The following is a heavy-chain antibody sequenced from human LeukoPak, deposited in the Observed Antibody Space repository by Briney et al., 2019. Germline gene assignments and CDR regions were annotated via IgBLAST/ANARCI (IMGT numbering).Heavy chain of an antibody. CDR3: ARDWSSSTPLYYFDY. D-gene: IGHD6-6*01. CDR2: INPSGGST. Sequence: GASVKVSCKASGYTFTSYYMHWVRQAPGQGLEWMGIINPSGGSTSYAQKFQGRVTMTRDTSTSTVYMELSSLRSEDTAVYYCARDWSSSTPLYYFDYWGQGTLVTVSS. V-gene: IGHV1-46*01. J-gene: IGHJ4*02. CDR1: GYTFTSYY.